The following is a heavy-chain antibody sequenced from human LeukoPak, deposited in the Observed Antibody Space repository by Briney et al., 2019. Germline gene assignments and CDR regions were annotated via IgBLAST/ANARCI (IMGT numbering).Heavy chain of an antibody. CDR2: IYYSGST. Sequence: SETLSLTCTVSGGSISSYYWSWIRQPPGKGLEWIGYIYYSGSTNYNPSLKSRVTISVDTSKNQFSLKLSSVTAADTAVYYCARDRYSTGDYWGQGTLVTVSS. J-gene: IGHJ4*02. D-gene: IGHD4-11*01. CDR3: ARDRYSTGDY. CDR1: GGSISSYY. V-gene: IGHV4-59*01.